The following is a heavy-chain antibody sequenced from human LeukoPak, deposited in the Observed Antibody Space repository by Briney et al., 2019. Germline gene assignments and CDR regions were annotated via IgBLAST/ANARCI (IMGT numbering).Heavy chain of an antibody. Sequence: GGSLRLSCAASGFTFSSHAMSWVRQAPGKGLEWVSAISGSGGSTYYADSVKGRFTISRDNSKNTLYLQMNSLRAEDTAVYYCAKDSDYDSSGYYQPFDYWGQGTLVTVSS. CDR2: ISGSGGST. CDR3: AKDSDYDSSGYYQPFDY. V-gene: IGHV3-23*01. D-gene: IGHD3-22*01. J-gene: IGHJ4*02. CDR1: GFTFSSHA.